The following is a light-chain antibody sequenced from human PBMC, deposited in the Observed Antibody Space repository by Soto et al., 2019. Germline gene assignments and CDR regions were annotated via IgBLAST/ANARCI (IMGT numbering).Light chain of an antibody. CDR2: GAS. CDR1: QGISNF. V-gene: IGKV1-16*01. CDR3: QQYVRYPFT. J-gene: IGKJ3*01. Sequence: DIQMTQSPSSLSASVGDRVTFTCRASQGISNFLAWFQQRPGEAPKSLIFGASSLHSGVPSRFSGGESGTDFNLTVSSLQPEDFATYYCQQYVRYPFTFGPGTKVDFK.